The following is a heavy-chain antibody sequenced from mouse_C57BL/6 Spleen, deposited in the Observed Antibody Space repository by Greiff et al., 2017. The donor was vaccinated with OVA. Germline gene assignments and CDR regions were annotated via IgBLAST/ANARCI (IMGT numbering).Heavy chain of an antibody. J-gene: IGHJ2*01. CDR3: AREGAYYSNYALFDY. Sequence: VQLQQPGAELVKPGASVKLSCKASGYTFTSYWMHWVKQRPGQGLEWIGMIHPNSGSTNYNEKFKSKATLTVDKSSSTAYMQLSSLTSEDSAVYYCAREGAYYSNYALFDYWGQGTTLTVSS. V-gene: IGHV1-64*01. CDR2: IHPNSGST. CDR1: GYTFTSYW. D-gene: IGHD2-5*01.